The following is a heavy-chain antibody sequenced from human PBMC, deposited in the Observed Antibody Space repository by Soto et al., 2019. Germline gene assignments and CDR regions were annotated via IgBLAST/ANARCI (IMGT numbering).Heavy chain of an antibody. V-gene: IGHV1-69*08. CDR3: ARDGHVSAAGTGDYYYGMDV. D-gene: IGHD6-13*01. J-gene: IGHJ6*02. CDR2: IIPILGIA. CDR1: GGTFSSYT. Sequence: QVQLVQSGAEVKKPGSSVKVSCKASGGTFSSYTISWVRQAPGQGLEWMGRIIPILGIANYAQKFQGRVTITADKSPSTAYMALSSLRSEDTAVYYCARDGHVSAAGTGDYYYGMDVWGQGTTVTVSS.